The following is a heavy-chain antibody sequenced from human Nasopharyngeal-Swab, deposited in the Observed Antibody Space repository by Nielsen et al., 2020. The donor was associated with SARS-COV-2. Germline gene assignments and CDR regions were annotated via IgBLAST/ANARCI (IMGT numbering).Heavy chain of an antibody. Sequence: SEPLSLTCTVSGDSGISSYWSWLRQTPGKGLEWIGYIYQNGYTNYNPSLKSRITMSIETSRKQFSLRLRSATAADTAMYYCAKEGEGGPNYFEFWGQGNLVTVSS. D-gene: IGHD3-10*01. CDR3: AKEGEGGPNYFEF. CDR2: IYQNGYT. CDR1: GDSGISSY. J-gene: IGHJ4*02. V-gene: IGHV4-59*02.